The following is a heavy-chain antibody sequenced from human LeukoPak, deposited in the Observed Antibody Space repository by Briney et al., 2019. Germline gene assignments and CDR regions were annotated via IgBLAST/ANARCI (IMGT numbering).Heavy chain of an antibody. Sequence: PGGSLRLSCAASGFTFSDYYMSWIRQAPGKGLGWVSYISISVSTIYYAGSVKGRFTISRDNDKNSLYLQMKSLRAEDTAVYYCARDPSDYSNYKSTIFDPWGQGTLVTVSS. CDR3: ARDPSDYSNYKSTIFDP. CDR2: ISISVSTI. J-gene: IGHJ5*02. D-gene: IGHD4-4*01. CDR1: GFTFSDYY. V-gene: IGHV3-11*01.